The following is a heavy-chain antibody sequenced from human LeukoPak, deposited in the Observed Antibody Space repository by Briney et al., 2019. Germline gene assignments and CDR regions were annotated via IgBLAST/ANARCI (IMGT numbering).Heavy chain of an antibody. D-gene: IGHD5-24*01. CDR3: ARIGRDGYKT. J-gene: IGHJ5*02. CDR2: IYYSGST. Sequence: ASETLSLTCTVSGGSISSYYWSWIRQPPGKGLEWIGYIYYSGSTNYNPSLKSRVTISVDTSKNQFSLKLSSVTAADTAVYYCARIGRDGYKTWGQGTLVTVSS. CDR1: GGSISSYY. V-gene: IGHV4-59*01.